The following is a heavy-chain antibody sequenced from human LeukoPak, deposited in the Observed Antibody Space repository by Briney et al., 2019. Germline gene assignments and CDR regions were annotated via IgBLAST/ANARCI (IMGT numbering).Heavy chain of an antibody. Sequence: SETLSLTCTVSGGSISSYYWSWIRQPPGKGLEWIEYIYYSGSTNYNPSLKSRVTISVDTSKNQFSLKLSSVTAADTAVYYCARAAREMATTPDFDYWGQGTLVTVSS. CDR3: ARAAREMATTPDFDY. CDR1: GGSISSYY. J-gene: IGHJ4*02. CDR2: IYYSGST. V-gene: IGHV4-59*01. D-gene: IGHD5-24*01.